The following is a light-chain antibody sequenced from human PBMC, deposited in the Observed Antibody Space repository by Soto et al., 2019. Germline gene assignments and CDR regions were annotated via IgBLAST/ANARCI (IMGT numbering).Light chain of an antibody. CDR3: CSYAGDSTPYV. CDR1: SSDVGSYDY. J-gene: IGLJ1*01. CDR2: NVN. Sequence: QSVLIQPPSVSGSPGQSVTISCTGTSSDVGSYDYVSWYQQHPGTVPKPMIYNVNTQPSGVPDRFSGSKSGNTASLTISGLQAEDEADYYCCSYAGDSTPYVFGTGTKATVL. V-gene: IGLV2-11*01.